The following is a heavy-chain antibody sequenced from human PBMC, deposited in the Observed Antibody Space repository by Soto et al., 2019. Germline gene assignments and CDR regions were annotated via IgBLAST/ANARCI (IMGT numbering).Heavy chain of an antibody. V-gene: IGHV1-69*02. D-gene: IGHD3-22*01. CDR3: ARASYYDSSGYPDEDAFDI. CDR1: GGTFSSYT. CDR2: IIPILGIA. Sequence: QVQLVQSGAEVKKPGSSVKVSCKASGGTFSSYTISWVRQAPGQGLEWMGRIIPILGIANYAQKFQGRVTITADKSTSTAYMELSSLRSEDTAVYYCARASYYDSSGYPDEDAFDIWGQGTMVTVSS. J-gene: IGHJ3*02.